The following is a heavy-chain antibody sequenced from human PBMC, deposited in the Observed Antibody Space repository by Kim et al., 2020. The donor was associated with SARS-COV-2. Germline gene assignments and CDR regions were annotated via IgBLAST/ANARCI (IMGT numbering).Heavy chain of an antibody. CDR1: GFTFDDYA. V-gene: IGHV3-43*02. J-gene: IGHJ4*02. CDR2: ISGDGGST. Sequence: GGSLRLSCAASGFTFDDYAMNWVRQAPGKGLEWVSLISGDGGSTYYADSVKGRFTISRDNSKNSLYLQMNSLRTEDTALYYCAKEREARYYYGSGTDPTPIDYWGQGTLVTVSS. CDR3: AKEREARYYYGSGTDPTPIDY. D-gene: IGHD3-10*01.